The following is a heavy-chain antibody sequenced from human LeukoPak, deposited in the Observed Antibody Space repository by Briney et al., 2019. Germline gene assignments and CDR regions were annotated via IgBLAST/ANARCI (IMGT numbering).Heavy chain of an antibody. V-gene: IGHV4-59*12. Sequence: KASETLSLTCTVSGGSISSYYWSWIRQPPGKGLEWIGYIYYSGSTNYNPSLKSRVTISVDTSKNQFSLKLSSVTAADTAVYYCARLGRIAVAPWTYWGQGTLVTVSS. CDR1: GGSISSYY. CDR3: ARLGRIAVAPWTY. CDR2: IYYSGST. D-gene: IGHD6-19*01. J-gene: IGHJ4*02.